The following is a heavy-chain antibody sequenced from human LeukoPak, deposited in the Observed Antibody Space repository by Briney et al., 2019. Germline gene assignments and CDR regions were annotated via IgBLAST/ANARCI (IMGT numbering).Heavy chain of an antibody. D-gene: IGHD6-13*01. CDR2: IWYDGSIK. CDR3: ARGQQLVKTD. V-gene: IGHV3-33*08. CDR1: GFTFSSYS. J-gene: IGHJ4*02. Sequence: PGGSLRLSCAASGFTFSSYSMNWVRQAPGKGLEWVAVIWYDGSIKNYGDSVKGRFTISRDNSMNTVYLQMDSLRAEDTALYYCARGQQLVKTDWGQGTLVTVSS.